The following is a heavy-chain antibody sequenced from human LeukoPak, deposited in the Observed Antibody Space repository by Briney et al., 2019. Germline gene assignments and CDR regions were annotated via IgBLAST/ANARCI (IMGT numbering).Heavy chain of an antibody. Sequence: SETLSLTCSVSGDSITTNYWSWIRQPPGKGLEWIGCIYYTGNTNYNPSLKNRVTISVDTSKNQSSLKLSSVTAADTAVYYCARDNRGIVGTTVFDYWGQGTLVTVSS. CDR2: IYYTGNT. J-gene: IGHJ4*02. V-gene: IGHV4-59*01. D-gene: IGHD1-26*01. CDR1: GDSITTNY. CDR3: ARDNRGIVGTTVFDY.